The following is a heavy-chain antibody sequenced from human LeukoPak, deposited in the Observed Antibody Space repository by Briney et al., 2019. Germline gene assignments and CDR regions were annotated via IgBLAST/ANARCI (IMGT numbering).Heavy chain of an antibody. V-gene: IGHV3-66*01. Sequence: GGSLRLSCAASGFTVSSNYMSWVRQAPGKGLEWVSVIYSGGSTYYADSVKGRFTISRDNSKNTLYLQMDSLRAEDTAVYYCARSSTVTTSYYYYGMDVWGQGTTVTVSS. CDR3: ARSSTVTTSYYYYGMDV. CDR1: GFTVSSNY. J-gene: IGHJ6*02. D-gene: IGHD4-17*01. CDR2: IYSGGST.